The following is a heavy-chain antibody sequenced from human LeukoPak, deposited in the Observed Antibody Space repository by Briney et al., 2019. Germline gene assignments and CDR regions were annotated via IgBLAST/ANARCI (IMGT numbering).Heavy chain of an antibody. J-gene: IGHJ6*03. CDR3: ARGLNGSGWYTRGYYYYYMDV. CDR2: INHSGST. V-gene: IGHV4-34*01. D-gene: IGHD6-19*01. Sequence: SETLSLTCAVYGGSFSGYYWSWIRQPPGKGLEWIGEINHSGSTNYNPSLKSRVTISVDTSKNQFSLKLSSVTAADTAVYYCARGLNGSGWYTRGYYYYYMDVWGKGTTVTVSS. CDR1: GGSFSGYY.